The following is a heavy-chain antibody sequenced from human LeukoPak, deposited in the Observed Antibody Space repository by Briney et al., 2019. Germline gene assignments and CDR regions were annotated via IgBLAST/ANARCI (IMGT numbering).Heavy chain of an antibody. CDR2: ISWNSGSI. CDR3: AKGRDKYQLLSKNWFDP. J-gene: IGHJ5*02. CDR1: GFTFDDYA. V-gene: IGHV3-9*01. D-gene: IGHD2-2*01. Sequence: GGSVRLSCAGSGFTFDDYAMHWVRQAPGKGLEWVSGISWNSGSIGYADSVKGRFTISRDNAKNSLYLQMNSLRAEDTALYYCAKGRDKYQLLSKNWFDPWGQGTLVTVSS.